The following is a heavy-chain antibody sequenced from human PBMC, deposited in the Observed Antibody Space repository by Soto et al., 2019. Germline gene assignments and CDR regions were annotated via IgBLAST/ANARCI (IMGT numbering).Heavy chain of an antibody. J-gene: IGHJ3*02. D-gene: IGHD3-16*02. CDR1: GFTFSSYA. CDR3: AKDVHSPMSTCGGVIVPQADAFDI. CDR2: ISGSGGST. V-gene: IGHV3-23*01. Sequence: EVQLLESGGGLVQPGGSLRLSCAASGFTFSSYAMSWVRQAPGKGLEWVSAISGSGGSTYYADSVKGRFTISRDNSKNPLYLQMNRQRDEDKAVYYCAKDVHSPMSTCGGVIVPQADAFDIWGQGTMVTVSS.